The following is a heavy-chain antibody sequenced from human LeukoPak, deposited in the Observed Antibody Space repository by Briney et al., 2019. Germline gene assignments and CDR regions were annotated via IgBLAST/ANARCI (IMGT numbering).Heavy chain of an antibody. CDR3: ARQAPSWSIDV. V-gene: IGHV3-48*01. CDR1: GFTFSGYT. J-gene: IGHJ6*03. D-gene: IGHD2-8*01. CDR2: ISSSSSII. Sequence: PVGSLRLSCAASGFTFSGYTMKWVRQAPGKGLEWVSYISSSSSIIWYADSVQGRFTTSRDNAKNSLYLQMNSLRAEDTAVYYCARQAPSWSIDVWDKGTTVTVSS.